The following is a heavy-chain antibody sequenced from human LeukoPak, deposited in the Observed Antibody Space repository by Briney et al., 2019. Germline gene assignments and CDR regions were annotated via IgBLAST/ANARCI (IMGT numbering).Heavy chain of an antibody. D-gene: IGHD6-19*01. CDR1: GGSISSYF. CDR3: ARNPVTGENPKFDY. Sequence: KPSETLSLTCIVSGGSISSYFWSWIRQPAGKGLEWIGRISSSGSTTYNPSLKSRVTMSVDTSMNQFSLKLTSVTAADTAVYYCARNPVTGENPKFDYWGQGTLVTVSS. V-gene: IGHV4-4*07. CDR2: ISSSGST. J-gene: IGHJ4*02.